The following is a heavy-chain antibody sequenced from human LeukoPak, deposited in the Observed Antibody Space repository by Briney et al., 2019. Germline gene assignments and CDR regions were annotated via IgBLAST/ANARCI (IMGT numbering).Heavy chain of an antibody. D-gene: IGHD6-19*01. V-gene: IGHV3-7*01. CDR3: ARVKLPPVAGTFDY. CDR1: GFTFSNFW. CDR2: IKQDGSEK. J-gene: IGHJ4*02. Sequence: GGSLRLSCAASGFTFSNFWMSWVRQTPGKGLEWVANIKQDGSEKYYVDSVKGRFTISRDNAKNSLYLQMNSLRAEDTAVYYCARVKLPPVAGTFDYWGQGTLVTVSS.